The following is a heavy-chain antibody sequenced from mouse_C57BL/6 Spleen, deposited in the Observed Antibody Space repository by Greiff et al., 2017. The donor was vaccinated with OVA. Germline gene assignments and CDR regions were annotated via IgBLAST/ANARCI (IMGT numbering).Heavy chain of an antibody. J-gene: IGHJ4*01. Sequence: QVQLQQPGAELVKPGASVKLSCKASGYTFTSYWMQWVKQRPGQGLEWIGEIDPSDSYTNYNQKFKGKATLTVDTSSSTAYMQLSSLTSEDSAVYYCARSAYYGSSSYAMDYWGQGTSVTVSS. CDR1: GYTFTSYW. CDR2: IDPSDSYT. D-gene: IGHD1-1*01. V-gene: IGHV1-50*01. CDR3: ARSAYYGSSSYAMDY.